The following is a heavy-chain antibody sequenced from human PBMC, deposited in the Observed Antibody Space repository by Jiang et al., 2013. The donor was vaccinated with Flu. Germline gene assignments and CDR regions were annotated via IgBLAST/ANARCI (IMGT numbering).Heavy chain of an antibody. J-gene: IGHJ4*02. V-gene: IGHV3-11*01. CDR2: ISPTGSPI. CDR1: DYY. CDR3: ASGYSGYVAYLLDY. D-gene: IGHD5-12*01. Sequence: DYYMNWIRQAPGKGLEWVSFISPTGSPIYYTDSVKGRFTISRDNAKNSLYLQMNSLRAEDTAVYYCASGYSGYVAYLLDYWGQGTLVTVSS.